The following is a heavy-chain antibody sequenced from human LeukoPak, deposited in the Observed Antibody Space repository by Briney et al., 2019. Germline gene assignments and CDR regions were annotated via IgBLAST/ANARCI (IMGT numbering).Heavy chain of an antibody. CDR1: GFTFSDCT. J-gene: IGHJ6*03. CDR3: VRGEYSYGPLDYYYYMDV. D-gene: IGHD5-18*01. V-gene: IGHV3-21*01. Sequence: PGGSLRLSCAASGFTFSDCTMNWVRQAPGKGLEWVSSISSSSSYIYYADSVKGRFTISRDKAKNSLSLQMKGLRAEDTAVYYCVRGEYSYGPLDYYYYMDVWGKGTTVTVSS. CDR2: ISSSSSYI.